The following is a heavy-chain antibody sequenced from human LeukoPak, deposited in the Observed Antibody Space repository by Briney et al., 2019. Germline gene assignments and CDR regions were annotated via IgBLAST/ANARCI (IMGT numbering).Heavy chain of an antibody. CDR1: GYTFTSYY. D-gene: IGHD7-27*01. V-gene: IGHV1-46*01. CDR3: ARGGLTGERKPDAFDI. Sequence: GASVKVSCKASGYTFTSYYMHWVRQAPGQGLEWMGIINPSGGSTSYAQKFQGRVTMTRDTSTSTVYMELSSLRSEDTAVYYCARGGLTGERKPDAFDIWGQGTMVTVSS. CDR2: INPSGGST. J-gene: IGHJ3*02.